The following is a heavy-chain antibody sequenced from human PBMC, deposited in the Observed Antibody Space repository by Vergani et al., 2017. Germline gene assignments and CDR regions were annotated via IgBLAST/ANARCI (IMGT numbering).Heavy chain of an antibody. CDR1: GFTFDDYA. V-gene: IGHV3-9*01. Sequence: EVHLVESGGGLVQPGRSLRLSCAASGFTFDDYAMHWIRQPPGKGLEWVSGISWNSGSIGYADSVKGRFTISRDNAKNSLYLQMNSLRAEDTALYYCAKDLGNYYYYYMDVWGKGSTVTV. CDR2: ISWNSGSI. CDR3: AKDLGNYYYYYMDV. J-gene: IGHJ6*03.